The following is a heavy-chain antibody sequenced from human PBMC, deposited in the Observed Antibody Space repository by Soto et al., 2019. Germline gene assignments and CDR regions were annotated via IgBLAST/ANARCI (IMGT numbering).Heavy chain of an antibody. CDR1: GFTVSSNY. CDR3: ARDAPLLWFGEGPYYYYGMDV. D-gene: IGHD3-10*01. Sequence: PGGSLRLSCAASGFTVSSNYMSWVRQAPGKGLEWVSVIYSGGSTYYADSVKGRFTISRHNSKNTLYLQMNSLRAEDTAVYYCARDAPLLWFGEGPYYYYGMDVWGQGTTVTVSS. CDR2: IYSGGST. J-gene: IGHJ6*02. V-gene: IGHV3-53*04.